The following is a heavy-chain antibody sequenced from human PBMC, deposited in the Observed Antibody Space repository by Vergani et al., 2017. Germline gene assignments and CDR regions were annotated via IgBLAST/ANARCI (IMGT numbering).Heavy chain of an antibody. CDR1: RYPFSRYG. Sequence: QAQLVQSGAEVKKPGASVRVSCKASRYPFSRYGISWVRQAPGQGLEWMGWISAYSGETRYARSLQGRVTMTTDASTNTAYMSLRSLRSDDTAIYYCSRGGFYTSRNDFKFYGFGVWGQGTTVTVTS. J-gene: IGHJ6*02. CDR3: SRGGFYTSRNDFKFYGFGV. V-gene: IGHV1-18*01. D-gene: IGHD3-3*01. CDR2: ISAYSGET.